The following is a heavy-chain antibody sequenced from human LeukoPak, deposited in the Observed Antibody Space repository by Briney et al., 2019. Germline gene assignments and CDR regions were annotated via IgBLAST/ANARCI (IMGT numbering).Heavy chain of an antibody. CDR2: INHSGST. D-gene: IGHD3-10*01. CDR3: ARLYGSGSYYFDY. J-gene: IGHJ4*02. V-gene: IGHV4-34*01. CDR1: GGSFSGYY. Sequence: SETLSLTCAVYGGSFSGYYWSWIRQPPGKGLEWIGEINHSGSTNYNPSLKSRVTMSVDTSKNQFSLKLSSVTAADTAVYYCARLYGSGSYYFDYWGQGTLVTVSS.